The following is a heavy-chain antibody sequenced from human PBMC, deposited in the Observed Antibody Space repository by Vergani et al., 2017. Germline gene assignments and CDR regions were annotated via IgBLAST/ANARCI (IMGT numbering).Heavy chain of an antibody. D-gene: IGHD2-2*01. V-gene: IGHV3-33*01. CDR1: GFTFSSYG. Sequence: QVQLVESGGGVVQPGGSLRLSCAASGFTFSSYGMHWVRQAPGKGLEWVAVIWYDGSNKYYADSVKGRFTISRDNSKNTLYLQMNSLRAEDTAVYYCARDVGYCSSTSCATYNWFDPWGQGTLVTVSS. CDR3: ARDVGYCSSTSCATYNWFDP. J-gene: IGHJ5*02. CDR2: IWYDGSNK.